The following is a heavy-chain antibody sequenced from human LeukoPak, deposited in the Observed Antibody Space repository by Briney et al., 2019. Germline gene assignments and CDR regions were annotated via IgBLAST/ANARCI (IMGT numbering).Heavy chain of an antibody. Sequence: PSETLSPTCTVSGGSISSSDYYWGWIRQPPGKGLEWIGSISYSGTTYYDPSLKSRVTISVDTSKNQFSLKLGSVTAADTAVYYCARGAWFDRWGQGPLVTVCS. V-gene: IGHV4-39*07. CDR3: ARGAWFDR. CDR1: GGSISSSDYY. J-gene: IGHJ5*02. CDR2: ISYSGTT.